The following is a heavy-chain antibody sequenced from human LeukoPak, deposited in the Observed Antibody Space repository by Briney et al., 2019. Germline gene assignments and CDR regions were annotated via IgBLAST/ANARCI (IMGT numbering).Heavy chain of an antibody. CDR1: GFTFSSYS. J-gene: IGHJ6*02. V-gene: IGHV3-21*04. D-gene: IGHD6-13*01. CDR2: ISSSSSYI. Sequence: PGGSLRLSCAASGFTFSSYSMNWVRQAPGKGLEWVSSISSSSSYIYYADSVKGRFTISRDNSKNTLYLQMNSLRAEDTAVYYCARVASSSWYYYGVDVWGQGTTVTVSS. CDR3: ARVASSSWYYYGVDV.